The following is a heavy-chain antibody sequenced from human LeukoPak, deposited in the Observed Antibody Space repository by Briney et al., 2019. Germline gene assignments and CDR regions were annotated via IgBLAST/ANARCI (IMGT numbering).Heavy chain of an antibody. CDR3: AREGSGSYYSHNWFDP. J-gene: IGHJ5*02. Sequence: GASVKVSCKASGYTFTSYGISWVRQAPGQGLEWMGWISAYNGNTNYAQKLQGRVTITADESTSTAYMELSSLRSEGTAVYYCAREGSGSYYSHNWFDPWGQGTLVTVSS. V-gene: IGHV1-18*01. CDR1: GYTFTSYG. D-gene: IGHD3-10*01. CDR2: ISAYNGNT.